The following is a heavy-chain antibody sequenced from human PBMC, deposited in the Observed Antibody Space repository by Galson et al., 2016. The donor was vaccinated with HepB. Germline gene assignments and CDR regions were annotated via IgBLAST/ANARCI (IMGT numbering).Heavy chain of an antibody. CDR1: GYTFINYA. CDR3: ASNLRDGATANWFDP. CDR2: INARDGNA. Sequence: SVKVSCKASGYTFINYAIHWVRRAPGQRPQWMGWINARDGNAKYSQKFQGRVTITSDTSASTAYMELSRLTIEDTAVYHFASNLRDGATANWFDPWGQGTLVTVSS. V-gene: IGHV1-3*01. D-gene: IGHD1-26*01. J-gene: IGHJ5*02.